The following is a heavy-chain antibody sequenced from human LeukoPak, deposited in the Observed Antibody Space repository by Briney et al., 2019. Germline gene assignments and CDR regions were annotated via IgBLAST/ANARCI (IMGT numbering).Heavy chain of an antibody. CDR2: IYYSGST. CDR3: ASGIAATGTGYFQH. Sequence: SETLSLTCTVSGGSISSYYWSWIRQPPGKGLEWIGYIYYSGSTNYNPSLKSRVTISADTSKNQFSLKLSSVTAADTAVYYCASGIAATGTGYFQHWGQGTLVTVSS. D-gene: IGHD6-13*01. J-gene: IGHJ1*01. V-gene: IGHV4-59*08. CDR1: GGSISSYY.